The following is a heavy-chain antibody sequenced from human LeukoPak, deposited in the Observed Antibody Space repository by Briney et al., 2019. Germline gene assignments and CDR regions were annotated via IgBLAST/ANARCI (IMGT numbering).Heavy chain of an antibody. CDR2: IKQDGSEE. Sequence: GGSLRLSCAASGFTFSSYWMSWVRQAPGKGLEWVANIKQDGSEEYYVDSLKGRFTISRDNAKNSLYLQIYSLTAEDTAAYYCAKPWFGELLGFEYWGQGAQVTVSS. V-gene: IGHV3-7*01. J-gene: IGHJ4*02. CDR3: AKPWFGELLGFEY. CDR1: GFTFSSYW. D-gene: IGHD3-10*01.